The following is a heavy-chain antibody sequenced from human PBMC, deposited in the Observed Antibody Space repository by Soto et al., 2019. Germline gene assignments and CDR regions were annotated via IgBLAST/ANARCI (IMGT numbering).Heavy chain of an antibody. CDR2: ISYDGSNK. CDR3: AKDIIRRGLAASYYYYYGMDV. D-gene: IGHD2-15*01. CDR1: GFTFSSYG. Sequence: PGGSLRLSCAASGFTFSSYGMHWVRQAPGKGLEWVAVISYDGSNKYYADSVKGRFTISRDNSKNTLYLQMNSLRAEDTAVYYCAKDIIRRGLAASYYYYYGMDVWGQGTTVTVSS. V-gene: IGHV3-30*18. J-gene: IGHJ6*02.